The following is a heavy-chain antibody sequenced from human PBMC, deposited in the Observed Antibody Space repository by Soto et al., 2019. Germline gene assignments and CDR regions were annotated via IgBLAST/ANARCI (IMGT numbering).Heavy chain of an antibody. CDR1: GYTFTSYG. J-gene: IGHJ4*02. V-gene: IGHV1-18*01. Sequence: GASVKVSCKASGYTFTSYGISWVRQAPGQGLEWMGWISAYNGNTNYAQKLQGRVTMTTDTSTSTAYMELRSLRSDDTAVYYRARASDDSSGYYYDLYYFDYWGQGTLVTVSS. CDR3: ARASDDSSGYYYDLYYFDY. CDR2: ISAYNGNT. D-gene: IGHD3-22*01.